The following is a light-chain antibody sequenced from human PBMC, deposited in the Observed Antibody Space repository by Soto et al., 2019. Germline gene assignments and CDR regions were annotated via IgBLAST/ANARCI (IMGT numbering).Light chain of an antibody. J-gene: IGKJ3*01. CDR2: TAS. CDR3: QHYYTYPFT. Sequence: AIRMTQSPSSLYASTGDRVTITCRASQGISTYLAWYQQQPGKAPKLLIYTASTLQSGVPSRFSGSGSGTDFTLTISCLQSEDFATYYCQHYYTYPFTFGPGTKVDIK. V-gene: IGKV1-8*01. CDR1: QGISTY.